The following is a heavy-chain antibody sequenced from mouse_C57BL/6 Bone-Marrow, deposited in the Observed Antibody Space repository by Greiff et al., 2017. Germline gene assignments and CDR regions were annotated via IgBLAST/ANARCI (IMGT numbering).Heavy chain of an antibody. D-gene: IGHD1-1*01. CDR2: IYPGDGDT. J-gene: IGHJ3*01. Sequence: QVQLKESGPELVKPGASVKISCKASGYAFSSSWMNWVKQRPGKGLEWIGRIYPGDGDTNYNGKFKGKATLTADKSSSTAYMQLSSLTSEDSAVYFCARLGTTVVAPYWGQGTLVTVSA. CDR1: GYAFSSSW. V-gene: IGHV1-82*01. CDR3: ARLGTTVVAPY.